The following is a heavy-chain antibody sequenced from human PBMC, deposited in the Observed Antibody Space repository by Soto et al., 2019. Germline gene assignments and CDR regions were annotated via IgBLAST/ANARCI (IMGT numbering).Heavy chain of an antibody. Sequence: GGSLRLSCAASGFTFSNAWMNWVRQAPGKGLEWVGRIKSKTDGGTTDYAAPVKGRFTISRDDSKNTLYLQMNSLKTEDTAVYYCTTQPNPDSSGWYFDYWGQGTLVTVSS. J-gene: IGHJ4*02. CDR3: TTQPNPDSSGWYFDY. CDR2: IKSKTDGGTT. V-gene: IGHV3-15*07. CDR1: GFTFSNAW. D-gene: IGHD6-19*01.